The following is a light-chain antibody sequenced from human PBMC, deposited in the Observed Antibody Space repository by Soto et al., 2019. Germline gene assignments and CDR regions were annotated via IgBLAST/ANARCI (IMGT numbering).Light chain of an antibody. V-gene: IGKV4-1*01. CDR1: QSVLYSSNNKNY. CDR2: WAS. CDR3: QQYYSPLRT. J-gene: IGKJ1*01. Sequence: DIVMTQSPDSLAVSLGERATINCKSSQSVLYSSNNKNYLAWYQHKPGQPPKLLIYWASTRESGVPDRFSGSGSGTDFTLTISSLQAEDVAVYYCQQYYSPLRTFGQGTKVEIK.